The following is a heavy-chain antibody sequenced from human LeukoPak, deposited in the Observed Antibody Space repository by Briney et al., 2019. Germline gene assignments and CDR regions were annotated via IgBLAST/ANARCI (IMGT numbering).Heavy chain of an antibody. CDR3: ARDSPGYGAYDLG. D-gene: IGHD5-12*01. V-gene: IGHV3-7*04. CDR1: GFTFSSYW. J-gene: IGHJ4*02. Sequence: GGSLRVSCAASGFTFSSYWMSWVRQAPGKGLEWVANIKEDGSAKYSVDSVKGRFTISRDNAKNTLYLQMNSLRAEDTAVYYCARDSPGYGAYDLGWGQGALVTVSS. CDR2: IKEDGSAK.